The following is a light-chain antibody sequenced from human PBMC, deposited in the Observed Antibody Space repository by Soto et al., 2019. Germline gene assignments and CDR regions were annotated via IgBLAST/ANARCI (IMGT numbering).Light chain of an antibody. Sequence: DIVMTQSPDSLAVSLGERATINCKSSQSVFYSSNNKNYLAWYQQKPGQPPKLLIYCASTRESGVPDRFSGSGSGTDFTLTISRLQAEDVAVYYCQQYYSIPLTFGPGTKVDIK. V-gene: IGKV4-1*01. CDR2: CAS. CDR1: QSVFYSSNNKNY. J-gene: IGKJ3*01. CDR3: QQYYSIPLT.